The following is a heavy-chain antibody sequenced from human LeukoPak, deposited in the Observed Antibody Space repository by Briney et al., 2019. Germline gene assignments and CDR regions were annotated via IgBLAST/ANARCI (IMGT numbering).Heavy chain of an antibody. Sequence: SETLSLTRTVSGGSISSYYWSWIRQPPGKGLEWIGYIYYSGSTNYNPSLKSRVTISVDTSKNQFSLKLSSVTAADTAVYYCARDYYDSSGILYYFDYWGQGTLVTVSS. CDR1: GGSISSYY. D-gene: IGHD3-22*01. CDR3: ARDYYDSSGILYYFDY. V-gene: IGHV4-59*01. CDR2: IYYSGST. J-gene: IGHJ4*02.